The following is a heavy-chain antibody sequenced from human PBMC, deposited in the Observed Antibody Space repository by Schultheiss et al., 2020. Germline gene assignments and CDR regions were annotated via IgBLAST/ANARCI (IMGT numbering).Heavy chain of an antibody. CDR2: INEDGSNT. J-gene: IGHJ6*02. D-gene: IGHD3-10*01. CDR1: GFTFSSYW. V-gene: IGHV3-74*01. CDR3: ARSRKFDMDV. Sequence: GGSLRLSCAASGFTFSSYWMHWVRQAPGKGLVWVSHINEDGSNTNYADSVKGRFTISRDNAKNTLYLQMNTLRAEDTALYYCARSRKFDMDVWGQGTTVTVYS.